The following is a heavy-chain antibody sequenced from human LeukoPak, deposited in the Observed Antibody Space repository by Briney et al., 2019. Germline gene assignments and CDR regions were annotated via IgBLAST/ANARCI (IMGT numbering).Heavy chain of an antibody. D-gene: IGHD2-2*01. CDR3: ARASNHCSSTSCSNPNDY. CDR1: GYSFTSYW. V-gene: IGHV5-10-1*01. CDR2: IDPSDSYT. J-gene: IGHJ4*02. Sequence: GESLKISCKGSGYSFTSYWISWVRQMPGKGLEWMGRIDPSDSYTNYSPFFQGHVTISADKSISTAYLQWSSLKASDTAMYYCARASNHCSSTSCSNPNDYWGQGTLVTVSS.